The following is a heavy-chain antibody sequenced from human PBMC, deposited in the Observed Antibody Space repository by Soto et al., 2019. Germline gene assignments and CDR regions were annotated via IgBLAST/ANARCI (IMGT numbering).Heavy chain of an antibody. CDR1: EFTLSSYW. V-gene: IGHV3-74*01. CDR3: ARDLSGRADV. CDR2: MNEDGSTT. Sequence: QTGGSLRLSCVDSEFTLSSYWMHWVRQVPGKGLVWVSRMNEDGSTTDYADSVKGRFTISRDNARNTLYLQMNSLRAEDTAVYYCARDLSGRADVWGQGTTVTVYS. D-gene: IGHD3-10*01. J-gene: IGHJ6*02.